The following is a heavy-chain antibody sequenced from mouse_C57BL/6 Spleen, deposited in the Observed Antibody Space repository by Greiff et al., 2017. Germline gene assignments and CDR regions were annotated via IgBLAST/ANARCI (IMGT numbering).Heavy chain of an antibody. D-gene: IGHD3-1*01. CDR1: GYTFTSYG. CDR3: ARSGRDYAMDY. J-gene: IGHJ4*01. CDR2: IYPRSGNT. V-gene: IGHV1-81*01. Sequence: VQLQQSGAELARPGASVKLSCKASGYTFTSYGISWVKQRTGKGLEWIGEIYPRSGNTFYNEKFKGKATLTADKSSSKAYMELRSLTSEDSAVYFCARSGRDYAMDYWGQGTSVTVSS.